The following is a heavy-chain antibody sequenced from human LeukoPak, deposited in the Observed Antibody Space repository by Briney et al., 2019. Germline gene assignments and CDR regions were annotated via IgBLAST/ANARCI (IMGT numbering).Heavy chain of an antibody. Sequence: GGSLRLSCTASGFTFGDYAMSWVRQAPGKGLEWVGFIRSKAYGGTTEYAASVKGRFTISRDDSKSIAYLQMNSLKTEDTAVYYCTRFLLIVAAVDFDYWGQGTLVTVSS. CDR3: TRFLLIVAAVDFDY. J-gene: IGHJ4*02. CDR1: GFTFGDYA. V-gene: IGHV3-49*04. D-gene: IGHD6-13*01. CDR2: IRSKAYGGTT.